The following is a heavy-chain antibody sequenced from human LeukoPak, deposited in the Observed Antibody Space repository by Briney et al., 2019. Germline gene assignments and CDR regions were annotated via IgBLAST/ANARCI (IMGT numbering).Heavy chain of an antibody. V-gene: IGHV3-30*02. CDR2: IQYDGSQK. CDR3: ASGYNYGFDY. Sequence: PGGSLRLSCAASGVSFSGYAMDWVRQAPGKGLEWVAFIQYDGSQKSYVDSVKGRFTISRDNSKNTLYLQMNSLRAEDTALYYCASGYNYGFDYWGQGTLVTVSS. CDR1: GVSFSGYA. D-gene: IGHD5-24*01. J-gene: IGHJ4*02.